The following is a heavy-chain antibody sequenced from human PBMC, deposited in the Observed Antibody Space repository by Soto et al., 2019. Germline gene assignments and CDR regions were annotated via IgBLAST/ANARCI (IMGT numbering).Heavy chain of an antibody. D-gene: IGHD6-19*01. V-gene: IGHV1-69*13. CDR1: GGTFSSYA. Sequence: SVKVSCKASGGTFSSYAIRWVRQAPGQGLEWMGGIIPIFGTANYAQKFQGRVTITADESPRTAYMELRSMRSEETAVYYGARDGSSGWDYWGQGTLVTVSS. CDR2: IIPIFGTA. CDR3: ARDGSSGWDY. J-gene: IGHJ4*02.